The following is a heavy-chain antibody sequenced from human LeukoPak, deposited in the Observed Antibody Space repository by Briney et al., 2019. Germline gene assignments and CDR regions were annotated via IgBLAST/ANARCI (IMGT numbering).Heavy chain of an antibody. CDR1: GFSVSTNY. CDR2: LYSGGST. CDR3: ARVGDHYHWYLDV. Sequence: GGSLRLSCEGSGFSVSTNYMNWVRQAPGKGLEWVSILYSGGSTYYADSVRGRFTVSRDSFKNTLYLHMNSLRAEDTAVYYCARVGDHYHWYLDVWGRGTLVTASS. D-gene: IGHD3-10*01. J-gene: IGHJ2*01. V-gene: IGHV3-53*01.